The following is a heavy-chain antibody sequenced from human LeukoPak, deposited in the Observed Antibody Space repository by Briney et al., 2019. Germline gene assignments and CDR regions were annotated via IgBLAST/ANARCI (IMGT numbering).Heavy chain of an antibody. J-gene: IGHJ6*03. V-gene: IGHV4-59*01. Sequence: SETLSLTCTVSGGSISSYYWSWIRQPPGKGLEWIGYIYYSGSTNYNPSLKSRVTISVDTSKNQFSLKLSSVTAADTAVYYCAREGYYSYYYYMDVWGKRTTVTVSS. D-gene: IGHD3-22*01. CDR1: GGSISSYY. CDR2: IYYSGST. CDR3: AREGYYSYYYYMDV.